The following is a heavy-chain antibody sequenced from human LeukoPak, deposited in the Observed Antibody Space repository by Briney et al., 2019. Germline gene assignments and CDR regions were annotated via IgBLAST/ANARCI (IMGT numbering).Heavy chain of an antibody. V-gene: IGHV3-74*01. CDR3: VSFYETY. J-gene: IGHJ4*02. Sequence: GGSLRLSCAASGNYWMHWVRQAPGRGLVWVSHINGDGSWTTYADSVKGRFTISKDNAKNTVYLQMNNLRAEDTAVYYCVSFYETYWGRGTLVTVSS. CDR2: INGDGSWT. CDR1: GNYW. D-gene: IGHD2-2*01.